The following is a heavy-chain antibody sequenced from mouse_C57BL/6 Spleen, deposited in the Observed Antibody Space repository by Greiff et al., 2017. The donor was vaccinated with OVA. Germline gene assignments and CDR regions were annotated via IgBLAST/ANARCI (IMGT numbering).Heavy chain of an antibody. Sequence: QVQLQQPGAELVKPGASVKMSCKASGYTFTSYWITWVKRRPGQGLEWIGDIYPGSGSTNYNEKFKSKATLTVDTSSSTAYMQLSSLTSEDSAVYYCAREGTRYFDVWGTGTTVTVSS. CDR2: IYPGSGST. J-gene: IGHJ1*03. CDR1: GYTFTSYW. CDR3: AREGTRYFDV. V-gene: IGHV1-55*01. D-gene: IGHD3-3*01.